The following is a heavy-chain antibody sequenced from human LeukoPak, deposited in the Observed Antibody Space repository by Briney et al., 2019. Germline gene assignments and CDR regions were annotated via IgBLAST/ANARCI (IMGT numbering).Heavy chain of an antibody. D-gene: IGHD3-22*01. CDR1: GGSISSYY. CDR3: ARAGSSGSVRAFDI. J-gene: IGHJ3*02. V-gene: IGHV4-59*01. Sequence: SETLSLTCTVSGGSISSYYWSWIRQPPGKGLEWIGFINYSGRTDHNPSLKSRATISVDTSMNQFSLKLSSVTAAGTAVYYCARAGSSGSVRAFDIWGQGTMVTVSS. CDR2: INYSGRT.